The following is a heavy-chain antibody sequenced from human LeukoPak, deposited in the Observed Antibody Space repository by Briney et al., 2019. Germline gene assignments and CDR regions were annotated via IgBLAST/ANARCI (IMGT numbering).Heavy chain of an antibody. D-gene: IGHD4-17*01. CDR2: ISYDGSNK. V-gene: IGHV3-30-3*01. Sequence: GRSLRLSCAASGFTFSSYAMHWVRQAPGKGLEWVAVISYDGSNKYYADSVKGRFTISRDNSKNTLYLQMNSLRAGDTAVYYCARGPYGTTVTRQDYGMDVWGQGTTVTVSS. J-gene: IGHJ6*02. CDR1: GFTFSSYA. CDR3: ARGPYGTTVTRQDYGMDV.